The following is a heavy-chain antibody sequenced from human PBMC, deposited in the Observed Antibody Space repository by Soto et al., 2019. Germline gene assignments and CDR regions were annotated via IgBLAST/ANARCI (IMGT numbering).Heavy chain of an antibody. V-gene: IGHV4-30-2*01. CDR3: ARDRNGLGGIDY. Sequence: TLSLTCAVSGGSISSGGFSWSWIRQPPGKGLEWIGYIFQSGSPSYNPSLKSRVTISVERSKNQFFLKLSSVTAADTAVYYCARDRNGLGGIDYWGQGTLVTVSS. CDR1: GGSISSGGFS. D-gene: IGHD1-1*01. J-gene: IGHJ4*02. CDR2: IFQSGSP.